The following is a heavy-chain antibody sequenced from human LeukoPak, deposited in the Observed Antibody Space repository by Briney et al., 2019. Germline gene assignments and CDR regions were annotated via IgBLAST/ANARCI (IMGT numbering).Heavy chain of an antibody. V-gene: IGHV5-51*01. D-gene: IGHD3-3*01. CDR3: ARLGLLDFWSGYYTGIGFDY. CDR2: IYPGDSDT. CDR1: GYSFTSYW. J-gene: IGHJ4*02. Sequence: GESLKISCKGSGYSFTSYWIGWVRQMPGKGLEWMGIIYPGDSDTRYSPSFQGQVTISADKSNSTAYLQWSSLKASDTAMYYCARLGLLDFWSGYYTGIGFDYWGQGTLVTVSS.